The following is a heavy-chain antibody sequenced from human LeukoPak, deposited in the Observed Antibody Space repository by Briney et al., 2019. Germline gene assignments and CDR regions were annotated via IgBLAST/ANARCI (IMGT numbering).Heavy chain of an antibody. J-gene: IGHJ4*02. Sequence: PGGSLRPSCAAAGFTFTRYWMGWVRQAPGTGLEWVANIEPDGSKEYYVDSVKGRFTISRDNAKNSLYLQMHRLRAGDTAVYYCARLVDTLMVAFDYWGQGALVTVSS. CDR1: GFTFTRYW. CDR2: IEPDGSKE. D-gene: IGHD5-18*01. CDR3: ARLVDTLMVAFDY. V-gene: IGHV3-7*05.